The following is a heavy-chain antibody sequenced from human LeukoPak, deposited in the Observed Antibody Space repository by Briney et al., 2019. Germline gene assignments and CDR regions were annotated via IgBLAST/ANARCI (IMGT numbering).Heavy chain of an antibody. Sequence: ASVKVSCKASGYTFTSYAMHWVRQAPGQSLEWMGWINAGNGNTKYSQKFQGRVTITRDTSASTAYMELSSLRSEDTAVYYCAREGAPYGSARYYFDYWGQGTLVTVSS. CDR3: AREGAPYGSARYYFDY. CDR1: GYTFTSYA. CDR2: INAGNGNT. D-gene: IGHD3-10*01. J-gene: IGHJ4*02. V-gene: IGHV1-3*01.